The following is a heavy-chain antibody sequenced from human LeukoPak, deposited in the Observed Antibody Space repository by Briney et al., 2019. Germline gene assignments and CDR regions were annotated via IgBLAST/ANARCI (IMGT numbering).Heavy chain of an antibody. CDR1: GFIVSSYY. V-gene: IGHV3-66*01. J-gene: IGHJ3*02. D-gene: IGHD3-22*01. Sequence: GGSLRLSCAASGFIVSSYYMNWVRQAPGKGLEWVSVIYSGGSTYYADSVKGRFTTSRDNSKNTLYLQMNSLRAEDTAVYYCARDANYYYNSGDYYHDAFDIWGQGTMVTVSS. CDR2: IYSGGST. CDR3: ARDANYYYNSGDYYHDAFDI.